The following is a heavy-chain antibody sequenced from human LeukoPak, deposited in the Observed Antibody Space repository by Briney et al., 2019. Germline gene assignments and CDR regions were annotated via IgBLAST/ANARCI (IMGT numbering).Heavy chain of an antibody. Sequence: GGSLRLSCAASGFIFSDYIMIWVRQAPGKGLEWVSGITASGDSTYYADSVKGRFTMSRDNSKNTLYLQMNSLRAEDTAVYYCAKLGDILTGYPYYFDYWGQGTLVTVSS. V-gene: IGHV3-23*01. J-gene: IGHJ4*02. CDR1: GFIFSDYI. D-gene: IGHD3-9*01. CDR2: ITASGDST. CDR3: AKLGDILTGYPYYFDY.